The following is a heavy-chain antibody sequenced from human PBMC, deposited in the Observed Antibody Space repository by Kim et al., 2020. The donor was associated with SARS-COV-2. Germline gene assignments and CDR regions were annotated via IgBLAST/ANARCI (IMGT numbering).Heavy chain of an antibody. J-gene: IGHJ2*01. CDR1: GGSIRTYY. CDR3: AGATGNLYFGL. Sequence: SETLSLTCTVSGGSIRTYYWSWIRQPPGKGLEWIGSIFYTGSTTYSPSLQSRVTISVDTSKTQLSLKLSSVTAADTAVYYCAGATGNLYFGLWGRGTLVSVSS. V-gene: IGHV4-59*13. CDR2: IFYTGST. D-gene: IGHD6-13*01.